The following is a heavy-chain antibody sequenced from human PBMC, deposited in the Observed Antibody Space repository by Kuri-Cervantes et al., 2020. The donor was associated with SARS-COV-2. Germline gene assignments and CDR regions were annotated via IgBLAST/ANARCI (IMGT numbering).Heavy chain of an antibody. J-gene: IGHJ6*02. CDR3: AKADWANYYYYYGMDV. CDR1: GFTFSSYA. CDR2: ISGSGGST. V-gene: IGHV3-23*01. Sequence: ETLSLTCAASGFTFSSYAMSWVRQAPGKGLEWVSAISGSGGSTYYADSVKGRFTISRDNSKNTLYLQVNSLRAEDTAVYYCAKADWANYYYYYGMDVWGQGTTVTVSS. D-gene: IGHD3-9*01.